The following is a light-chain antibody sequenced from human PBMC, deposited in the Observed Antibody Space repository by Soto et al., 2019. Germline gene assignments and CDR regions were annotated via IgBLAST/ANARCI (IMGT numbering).Light chain of an antibody. CDR1: SSDVGSYNY. J-gene: IGLJ2*01. CDR3: SSYTSDSTLVV. V-gene: IGLV2-14*03. Sequence: QSVLTQPASVSGSPGQSITISCTGTSSDVGSYNYVSWYQQHPGNPPKLMIYDVSNRPSGVSNRFSGSKSGNTASLTISGLQAEDEADYYCSSYTSDSTLVVFGGGTQLTVL. CDR2: DVS.